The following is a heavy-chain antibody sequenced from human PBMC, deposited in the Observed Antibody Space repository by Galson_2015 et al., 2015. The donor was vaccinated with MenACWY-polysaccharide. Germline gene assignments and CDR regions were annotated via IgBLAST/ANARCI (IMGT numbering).Heavy chain of an antibody. CDR3: AKAVVATALLDY. CDR1: GFSFNGYA. CDR2: ISVGGDTT. D-gene: IGHD2-21*02. J-gene: IGHJ4*02. V-gene: IGHV3-23*01. Sequence: SLRLSCAASGFSFNGYAMSWVRRAPGKGLEWVSTISVGGDTTYYADSVKGRFTISRDNSKNTLYLQVNSLRAEDTAIYYCAKAVVATALLDYWGQGTLVTVSS.